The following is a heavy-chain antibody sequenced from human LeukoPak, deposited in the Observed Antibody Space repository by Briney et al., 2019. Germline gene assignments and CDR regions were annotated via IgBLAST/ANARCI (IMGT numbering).Heavy chain of an antibody. CDR1: GGSISSHY. CDR3: ARIRYNWNDTY. J-gene: IGHJ4*02. Sequence: SETLSLTCTVSGGSISSHYWSWIRQPPGKGLEWIGYIYYSGSTNYNPSLKSRVTISVDTSKNQFSLKLSSVTAADTAVYYCARIRYNWNDTYWGQGTLVTVSS. D-gene: IGHD1-1*01. CDR2: IYYSGST. V-gene: IGHV4-59*11.